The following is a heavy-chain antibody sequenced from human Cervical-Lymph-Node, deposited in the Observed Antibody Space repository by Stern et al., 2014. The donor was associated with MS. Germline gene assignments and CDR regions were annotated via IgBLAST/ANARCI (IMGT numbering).Heavy chain of an antibody. J-gene: IGHJ6*02. D-gene: IGHD7-27*01. CDR2: ITGSGSYI. Sequence: EVQLVESGGGLVKPGGSLRLSCAASGFTFSTYSMTWVRQAPGQGLEWVSSITGSGSYIYYADLVKCRFTISRDNAENSLYLQMNSLRVEDTAVYYCARDARLGNYYGMDVWGQGTTVTVSS. CDR3: ARDARLGNYYGMDV. V-gene: IGHV3-21*01. CDR1: GFTFSTYS.